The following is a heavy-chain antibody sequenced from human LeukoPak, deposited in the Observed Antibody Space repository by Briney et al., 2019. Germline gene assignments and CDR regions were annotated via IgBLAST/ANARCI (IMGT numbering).Heavy chain of an antibody. J-gene: IGHJ5*02. CDR2: IYYSGST. V-gene: IGHV4-39*07. D-gene: IGHD6-19*01. CDR1: AGSISSSSYY. CDR3: AREAIQKVSGWYRYNWFDP. Sequence: SETLSLTCTVSAGSISSSSYYWGWIRQPPGKGLEWIGSIYYSGSTYYNQSLKSRVTISVDTSKNQFSLKLSSVTAADTAVYYCAREAIQKVSGWYRYNWFDPWGQGTLVTVSS.